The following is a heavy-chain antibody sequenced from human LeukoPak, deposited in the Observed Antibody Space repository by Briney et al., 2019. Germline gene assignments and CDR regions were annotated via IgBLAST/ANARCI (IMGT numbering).Heavy chain of an antibody. CDR2: INHSGST. CDR1: GGSFSGYY. V-gene: IGHV4-34*01. J-gene: IGHJ3*02. D-gene: IGHD3-16*02. CDR3: ARGCYDYVWGSYRTMNALDI. Sequence: SETLSLTCAVYGGSFSGYYWSWIRQPPGKGLEWIGEINHSGSTNYNPSLKSRVTISVDTSKNQFSLKLSSVTAADTAVYYCARGCYDYVWGSYRTMNALDIWGQGTMVTVSS.